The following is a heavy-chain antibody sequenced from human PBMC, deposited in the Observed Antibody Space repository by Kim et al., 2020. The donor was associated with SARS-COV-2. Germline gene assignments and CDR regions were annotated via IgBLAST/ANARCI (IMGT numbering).Heavy chain of an antibody. CDR1: GFTFSSYG. J-gene: IGHJ3*02. Sequence: GGSLRLSCAASGFTFSSYGMHWVRQAPGKGLEWVAVISSDGSNKYYADSVRGRFTISRDNSKNTVYLQVSSLRADDTAVYYCAKDQDYGSYEDDAFNIWGQGTMVTVSS. CDR2: ISSDGSNK. CDR3: AKDQDYGSYEDDAFNI. D-gene: IGHD1-26*01. V-gene: IGHV3-30*18.